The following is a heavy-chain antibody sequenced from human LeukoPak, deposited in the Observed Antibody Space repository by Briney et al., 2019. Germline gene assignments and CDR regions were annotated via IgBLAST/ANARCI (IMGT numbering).Heavy chain of an antibody. CDR1: GFTISSYS. CDR2: ISSSSSYI. J-gene: IGHJ6*03. D-gene: IGHD3-3*01. V-gene: IGHV3-21*01. CDR3: ARDGYYDFWSGYSPYYYYYYMDV. Sequence: GGSLRLSCAASGFTISSYSMNWVRQSPGKGLEWVSSISSSSSYIYYADSVKGRFTISRDNAKNSLYLQMNSLRAEDTAVYYCARDGYYDFWSGYSPYYYYYYMDVWGKGTTVTVSS.